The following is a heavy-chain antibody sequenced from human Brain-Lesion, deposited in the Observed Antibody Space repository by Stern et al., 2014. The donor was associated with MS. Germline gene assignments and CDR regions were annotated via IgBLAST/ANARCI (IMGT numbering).Heavy chain of an antibody. D-gene: IGHD1-26*01. Sequence: QLVQSGPGLVKPSETLSLTCTVSGGSITSSSYYWGWIRQPPGRGLEYIGTVYYTGSTFYDPSLKSRVTISVDTSKNQVHLNLPFVTAADTAVYYCVRPDIMGTIWNWGQGTLVTVSS. CDR3: VRPDIMGTIWN. CDR1: GGSITSSSYY. CDR2: VYYTGST. J-gene: IGHJ4*02. V-gene: IGHV4-39*01.